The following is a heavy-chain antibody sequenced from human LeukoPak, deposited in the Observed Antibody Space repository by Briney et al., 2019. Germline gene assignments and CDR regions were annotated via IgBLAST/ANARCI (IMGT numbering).Heavy chain of an antibody. J-gene: IGHJ6*03. CDR2: MNPNSGNT. V-gene: IGHV1-8*01. Sequence: VSVKVSCKASGYTFTSYDINWVRQATGQGLEWMGWMNPNSGNTGYAQKFQGRVTMTRNTSISTAYMELSSLRSEDTAVYYCARAYSERYGLGYYYMDVWGKGTTVTISS. D-gene: IGHD1-26*01. CDR1: GYTFTSYD. CDR3: ARAYSERYGLGYYYMDV.